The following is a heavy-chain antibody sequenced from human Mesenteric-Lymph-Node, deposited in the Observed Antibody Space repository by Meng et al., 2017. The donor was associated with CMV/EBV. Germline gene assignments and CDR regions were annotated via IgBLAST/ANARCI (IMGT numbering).Heavy chain of an antibody. CDR2: INSDGSST. V-gene: IGHV3-74*01. J-gene: IGHJ4*02. D-gene: IGHD3-22*01. Sequence: LSLTCAASGFTFSSYWMHWVRQAPGKGLVWVSRINSDGSSTNYADSVKGRFTISRDNAKNTLYLQMNSLRAEDTAVYYCARDFPTSSGFLLDYWGQGTLVTVSS. CDR3: ARDFPTSSGFLLDY. CDR1: GFTFSSYW.